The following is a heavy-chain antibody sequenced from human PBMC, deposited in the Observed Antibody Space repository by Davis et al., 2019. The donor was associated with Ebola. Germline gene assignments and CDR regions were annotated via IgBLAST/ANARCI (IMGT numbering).Heavy chain of an antibody. CDR2: ISSDGTIT. CDR3: AKDQHYYDSSGYYSDAFDI. Sequence: HTGGSLRLSCAASGYTFSTNWMHWVRQAPGKGLVWVSMISSDGTITRYADSVKGRFSISRDNAKNTLYLQMNSLRAEDTAVYYCAKDQHYYDSSGYYSDAFDIWGQGTMVTVSS. J-gene: IGHJ3*02. D-gene: IGHD3-22*01. CDR1: GYTFSTNW. V-gene: IGHV3-74*01.